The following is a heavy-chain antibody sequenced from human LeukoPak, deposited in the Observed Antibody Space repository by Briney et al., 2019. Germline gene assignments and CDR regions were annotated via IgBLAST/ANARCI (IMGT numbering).Heavy chain of an antibody. J-gene: IGHJ3*02. CDR3: ARRTKARGYSGYVPHAFDI. D-gene: IGHD5-12*01. CDR2: IYYSGST. CDR1: GGSISSYY. Sequence: SETLSLTCTVSGGSISSYYWGWIRQPPGKGLEWIGYIYYSGSTNYNPSLKSRVTISVDTSKNQFSLKLSSVTAADTAVYYCARRTKARGYSGYVPHAFDIWGQGTMVTVSS. V-gene: IGHV4-59*08.